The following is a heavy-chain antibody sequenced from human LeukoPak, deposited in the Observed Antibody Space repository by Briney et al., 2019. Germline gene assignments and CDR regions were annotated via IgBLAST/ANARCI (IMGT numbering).Heavy chain of an antibody. V-gene: IGHV3-30-3*01. J-gene: IGHJ4*02. Sequence: GGSLRLSCAASGFIFSNYAMHWVRQAPGKGLEWVAVMSHDGSKRYYADSVKGRYTISRDNSKNTLYLQMDSLRAEDTAIYYCARDFPKWGRDDYFDIWGQGTLVTVSS. CDR3: ARDFPKWGRDDYFDI. D-gene: IGHD7-27*01. CDR1: GFIFSNYA. CDR2: MSHDGSKR.